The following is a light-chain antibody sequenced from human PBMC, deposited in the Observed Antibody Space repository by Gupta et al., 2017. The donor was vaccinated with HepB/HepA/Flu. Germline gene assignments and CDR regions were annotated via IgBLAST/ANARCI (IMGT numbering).Light chain of an antibody. J-gene: IGLJ1*01. CDR2: GKN. Sequence: SSELTQDPAVSVALGQTVRITCQGDSLRSFYASWYQQRPGQAPVLVIYGKNNRPSGIPDRFSGSTSGSTTSLTITGAQAEDEAYYYCHSRDTNNNRVFGTGTKVTVL. CDR3: HSRDTNNNRV. CDR1: SLRSFY. V-gene: IGLV3-19*01.